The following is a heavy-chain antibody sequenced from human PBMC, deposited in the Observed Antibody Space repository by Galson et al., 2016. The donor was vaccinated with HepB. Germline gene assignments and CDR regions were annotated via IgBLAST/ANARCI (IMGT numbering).Heavy chain of an antibody. J-gene: IGHJ2*01. CDR2: IIPKFATA. Sequence: SVKVSCKASGGTFSTYGFSWVRQAPGQGLEWMGGIIPKFATAIYAQKFQGRVTITADESTSTAYMELSSLRSEDTAMYYCARERYDSSGYSNWYFDPWGRGTLVTVSS. CDR1: GGTFSTYG. D-gene: IGHD3-22*01. CDR3: ARERYDSSGYSNWYFDP. V-gene: IGHV1-69*13.